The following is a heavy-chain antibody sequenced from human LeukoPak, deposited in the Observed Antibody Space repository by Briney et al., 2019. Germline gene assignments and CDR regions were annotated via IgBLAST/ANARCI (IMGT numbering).Heavy chain of an antibody. V-gene: IGHV5-10-1*01. D-gene: IGHD5-18*01. Sequence: GESLKISCKGSGYSFTNYRISWVRHMPGRGLEWMGWIDASDSYPNYSPSFQGHVTISADKSSSTAYLQWSSLKASDTAIYYCARHVLYSYGPQWWFDPWGQGTLVTVSS. CDR1: GYSFTNYR. CDR2: IDASDSYP. CDR3: ARHVLYSYGPQWWFDP. J-gene: IGHJ5*02.